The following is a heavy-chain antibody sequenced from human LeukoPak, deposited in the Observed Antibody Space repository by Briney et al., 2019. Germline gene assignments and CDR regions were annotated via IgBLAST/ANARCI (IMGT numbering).Heavy chain of an antibody. CDR1: GGSISSYY. V-gene: IGHV4-59*01. J-gene: IGHJ4*02. Sequence: SEPLSLTCTVSGGSISSYYWSWIRQPPGKGLEWIGYIYYSGSINYNPSLKSRVTISVDTSKNQFSLKLSSVTAADTAVYYCARVAYGDYGGYYFDYWGQGTLVTVSS. D-gene: IGHD4-17*01. CDR2: IYYSGSI. CDR3: ARVAYGDYGGYYFDY.